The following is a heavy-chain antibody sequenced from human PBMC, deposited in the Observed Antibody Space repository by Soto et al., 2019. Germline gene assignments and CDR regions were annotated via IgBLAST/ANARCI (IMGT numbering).Heavy chain of an antibody. CDR1: GFTFNSYA. CDR3: ARRYYDSSGYHSGYYYGMDV. D-gene: IGHD3-22*01. V-gene: IGHV3-30-3*01. J-gene: IGHJ6*02. Sequence: SLRLSCAASGFTFNSYAIHWVRQAPGNGREWVAIISYDGSIKYYAYSVKGRFTISRDNSKNTLYLQMSSLRIEDTAVYYCARRYYDSSGYHSGYYYGMDVWGQGTTVTVSS. CDR2: ISYDGSIK.